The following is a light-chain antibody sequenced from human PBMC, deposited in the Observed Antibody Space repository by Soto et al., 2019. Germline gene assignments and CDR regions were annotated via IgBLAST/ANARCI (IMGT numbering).Light chain of an antibody. V-gene: IGLV2-14*01. J-gene: IGLJ3*02. CDR3: SSYTSSSTLRWV. Sequence: SALTQPASVSGSPGQSITISCTGTSSDVGGYNYVSWYQQHPGKAPKLMIYEVSNRPSGVSNRFSGSKSGNTASLTISGLQAEDEADYYCSSYTSSSTLRWVFGGGTKLTVL. CDR2: EVS. CDR1: SSDVGGYNY.